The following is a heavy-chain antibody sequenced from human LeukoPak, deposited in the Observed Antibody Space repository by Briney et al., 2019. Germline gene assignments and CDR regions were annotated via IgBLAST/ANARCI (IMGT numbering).Heavy chain of an antibody. CDR1: GFNFANHA. CDR2: ISGGGGIT. V-gene: IGHV3-23*01. Sequence: PGGSLRLSCAASGFNFANHAMSWVRQTPGKGLEWVSAISGGGGITYYADSVTGRFTISRDNSKGTLFLQMHSLRPGDTAVYYCVREDTPATANYWGQGTLVTISS. D-gene: IGHD2-21*02. J-gene: IGHJ4*02. CDR3: VREDTPATANY.